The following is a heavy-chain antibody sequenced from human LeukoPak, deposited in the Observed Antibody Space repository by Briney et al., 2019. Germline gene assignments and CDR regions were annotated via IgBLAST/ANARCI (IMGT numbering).Heavy chain of an antibody. Sequence: ASVKVSCKASGYTFTSYAMHWVRQAPGQRLEWMGWINAGNGSTKYSQKFQGRVTITRDTSASTAYMELSSLRSEDTAVYYCARVKGYDYVKHIVVVTAKGHWFDPWGQGTLVTVSS. V-gene: IGHV1-3*01. J-gene: IGHJ5*02. CDR2: INAGNGST. D-gene: IGHD2-21*02. CDR1: GYTFTSYA. CDR3: ARVKGYDYVKHIVVVTAKGHWFDP.